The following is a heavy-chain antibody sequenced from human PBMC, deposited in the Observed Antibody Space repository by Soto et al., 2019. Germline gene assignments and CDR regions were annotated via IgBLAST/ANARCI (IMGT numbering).Heavy chain of an antibody. CDR3: AKDKEGGHDTVTKRPYYYYGMDV. CDR1: GFTFSIYV. V-gene: IGHV3-30*18. D-gene: IGHD4-4*01. CDR2: ISYDGSNK. J-gene: IGHJ6*02. Sequence: GGSLRLSCAASGFTFSIYVMHWVRQAPDKWLEWVAVISYDGSNKYYADSVKGRFTISRDNSKNTLYLQMNSLRAEDTAVYYCAKDKEGGHDTVTKRPYYYYGMDVWGQGTTVTVS.